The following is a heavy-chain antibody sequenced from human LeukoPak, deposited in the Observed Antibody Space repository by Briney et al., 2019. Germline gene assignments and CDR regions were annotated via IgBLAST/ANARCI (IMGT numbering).Heavy chain of an antibody. Sequence: GGSLRLSCVGSGFSFNNYAMSWVRQAPGKGLEWVSSLSGSGGSTQYADSVKGRFSISRDNSKNTLFLQMNSLRAEDTAVYYCARSPIGPIVVVDYGMDVWGQGTTVTVSS. V-gene: IGHV3-23*01. D-gene: IGHD2-15*01. J-gene: IGHJ6*02. CDR2: LSGSGGST. CDR1: GFSFNNYA. CDR3: ARSPIGPIVVVDYGMDV.